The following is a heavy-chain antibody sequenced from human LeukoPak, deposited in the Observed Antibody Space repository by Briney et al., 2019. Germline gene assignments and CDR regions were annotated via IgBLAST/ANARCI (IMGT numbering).Heavy chain of an antibody. CDR2: INPNSGGT. J-gene: IGHJ4*02. D-gene: IGHD1-20*01. Sequence: ASVKVSCKASGYTFTGYYMHWVRQAPGQGLEWMGWINPNSGGTNYAQKFQGRVTMTRDTSISTAYMELSSLRSEDTAVYYCATGADYNWNYWGQGTLVTVSS. V-gene: IGHV1-2*02. CDR3: ATGADYNWNY. CDR1: GYTFTGYY.